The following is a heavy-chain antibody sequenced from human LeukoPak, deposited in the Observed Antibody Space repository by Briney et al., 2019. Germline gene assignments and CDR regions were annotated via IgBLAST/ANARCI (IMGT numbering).Heavy chain of an antibody. CDR2: IYHSGST. D-gene: IGHD6-13*01. V-gene: IGHV4-4*02. CDR3: ARSRGSWYSDY. J-gene: IGHJ4*02. Sequence: ASETLSLTCAVSGGSISSSNWWRWVRPPPGKGLEWIGKIYHSGSTNYNPSLKSRVTISIDKSKNQFSLKLSSLTAADTAVYYCARSRGSWYSDYWGQGTLVTVSS. CDR1: GGSISSSNW.